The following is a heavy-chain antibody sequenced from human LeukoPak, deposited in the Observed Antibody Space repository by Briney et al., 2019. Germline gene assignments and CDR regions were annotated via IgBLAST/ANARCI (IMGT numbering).Heavy chain of an antibody. Sequence: GGSLRLSCAASGFTFSSYEMNWVRQAPGKGLEWVSYISSRGSTIYYADSVKGRFTISRDNAKNSLYLQMNSLRAEDTAVYYCARGDGPGWFGELSGWFDPWGQGTLVTVSS. V-gene: IGHV3-48*03. D-gene: IGHD3-10*01. CDR1: GFTFSSYE. J-gene: IGHJ5*02. CDR3: ARGDGPGWFGELSGWFDP. CDR2: ISSRGSTI.